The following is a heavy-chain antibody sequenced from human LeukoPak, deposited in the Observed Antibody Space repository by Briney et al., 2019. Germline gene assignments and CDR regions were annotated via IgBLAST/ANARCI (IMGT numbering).Heavy chain of an antibody. CDR3: ARSYCSSTSCYLYYFDY. J-gene: IGHJ4*02. CDR2: IYTSGST. CDR1: GGSISSYY. D-gene: IGHD2-2*01. V-gene: IGHV4-4*07. Sequence: KSSETLSLTCTVSGGSISSYYWSWIRQPAGKGLECIGRIYTSGSTNYNPSLKSRVTMSVYTSKNQFSLKLSSVTAADTAVYYCARSYCSSTSCYLYYFDYWGQGTPVTVSS.